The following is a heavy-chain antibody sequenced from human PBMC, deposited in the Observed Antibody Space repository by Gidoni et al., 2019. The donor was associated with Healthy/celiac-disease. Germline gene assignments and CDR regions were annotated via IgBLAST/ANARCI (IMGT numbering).Heavy chain of an antibody. J-gene: IGHJ3*02. V-gene: IGHV3-30*18. CDR3: AKSIAAAGKGALDI. Sequence: QVQLVESGGGVVQPGRSLRLSCAASGFTFSSYGMHWFRQAPGKGLEWVAVISYDGSNKYYADSVKGRFTISRDNSKNTLYLQMNSLRAEDTAVYYCAKSIAAAGKGALDIWGQGTMVTVSS. D-gene: IGHD6-13*01. CDR2: ISYDGSNK. CDR1: GFTFSSYG.